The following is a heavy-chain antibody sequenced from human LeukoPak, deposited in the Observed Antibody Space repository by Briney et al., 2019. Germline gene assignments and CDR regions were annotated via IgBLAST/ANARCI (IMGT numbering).Heavy chain of an antibody. V-gene: IGHV4-59*12. D-gene: IGHD3-22*01. J-gene: IGHJ4*02. Sequence: SETLSLTCTVSGASLSSYYCSWIRQSPGKGLEWIGLISYSGSTKYNSSLESRVTISVDKSKSQFSLKLTSVTAADTAVYYCARKYYYDSSPLDYWGQGTLVTVSS. CDR2: ISYSGST. CDR1: GASLSSYY. CDR3: ARKYYYDSSPLDY.